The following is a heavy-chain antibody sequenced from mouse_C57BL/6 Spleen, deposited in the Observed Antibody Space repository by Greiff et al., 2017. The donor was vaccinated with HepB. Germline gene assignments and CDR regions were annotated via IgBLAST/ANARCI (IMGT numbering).Heavy chain of an antibody. CDR3: TSLYGNWFAY. D-gene: IGHD2-1*01. V-gene: IGHV14-4*01. J-gene: IGHJ3*01. CDR2: IDPENGDT. Sequence: VQLQESGAELVRPGASVKLSCTASGFNIKDDYMHWVKQRPEQGLEWIGWIDPENGDTEYASKFQGKATITADTSSNTAYLQLSSLTSEDTAVYYCTSLYGNWFAYWGQGTLVTVSA. CDR1: GFNIKDDY.